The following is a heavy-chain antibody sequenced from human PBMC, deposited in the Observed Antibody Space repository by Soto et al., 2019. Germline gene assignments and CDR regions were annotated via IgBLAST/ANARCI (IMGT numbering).Heavy chain of an antibody. CDR3: ARRGVVVVTAAFDY. CDR2: VYWDDDK. J-gene: IGHJ4*01. Sequence: QITLKESGPTLVKPTQTLTLTCTFSGFSLRTSGVGVGWIRQPPGKALEWLAIVYWDDDKRYSPSLQSRLAITKDTSKNHVVLTMTSIDPVDTATYYCARRGVVVVTAAFDYWGHGTLVTVSS. D-gene: IGHD3-22*01. V-gene: IGHV2-5*02. CDR1: GFSLRTSGVG.